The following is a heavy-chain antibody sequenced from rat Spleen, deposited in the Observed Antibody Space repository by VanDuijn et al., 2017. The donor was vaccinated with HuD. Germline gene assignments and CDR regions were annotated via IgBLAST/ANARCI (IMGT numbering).Heavy chain of an antibody. V-gene: IGHV5-43*01. CDR1: GFTFRSYV. D-gene: IGHD5-1*01. J-gene: IGHJ2*01. Sequence: SSGFTFRSYVMHWFRQAPENGIEWLAYINAGSSNTHYAETVKGRFTISRDNAKNTVDMQLTSLRSEDTAMYFCAREANWERYFDYWGQGVMVTVSS. CDR3: AREANWERYFDY. CDR2: INAGSSNT.